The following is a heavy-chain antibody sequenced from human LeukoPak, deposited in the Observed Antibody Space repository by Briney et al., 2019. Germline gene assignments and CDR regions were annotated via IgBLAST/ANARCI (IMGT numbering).Heavy chain of an antibody. Sequence: SVTLSLTCTVSGGSISSYYWSWIRQPPGKGLEWIGYIYYSGSTNYNPSLKSRVTISVDTSKNQFSLKLSSVTAADTAVYYCARDARGIVGATGFDYWGQGTLVTVSS. CDR3: ARDARGIVGATGFDY. V-gene: IGHV4-59*01. CDR1: GGSISSYY. D-gene: IGHD1-26*01. J-gene: IGHJ4*02. CDR2: IYYSGST.